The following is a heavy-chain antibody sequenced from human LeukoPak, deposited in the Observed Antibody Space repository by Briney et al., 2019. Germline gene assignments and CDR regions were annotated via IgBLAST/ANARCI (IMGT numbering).Heavy chain of an antibody. Sequence: PSETLSLTCTVSSDPISTSSYYWGWIRQPPGKGLEWIGSIYHSGKTYYNPSLKSRVTISVDTSKNQFSLKLSSVTAADTAVYYCARDASRSGFFDYWGQGTLVTVSS. J-gene: IGHJ4*02. D-gene: IGHD3-22*01. CDR1: SDPISTSSYY. V-gene: IGHV4-39*07. CDR3: ARDASRSGFFDY. CDR2: IYHSGKT.